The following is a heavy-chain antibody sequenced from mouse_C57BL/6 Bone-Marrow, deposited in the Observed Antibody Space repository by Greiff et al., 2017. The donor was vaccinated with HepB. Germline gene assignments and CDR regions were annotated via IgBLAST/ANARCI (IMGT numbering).Heavy chain of an antibody. V-gene: IGHV1-81*01. J-gene: IGHJ2*01. CDR2: IYPRSGNT. CDR3: ARREGVDY. CDR1: GYTFTSYG. Sequence: QVQLQQSGAELARPGASVKLSCKASGYTFTSYGISWVKQRTGQGLEWIGEIYPRSGNTYYNEKFKGKATLTADKSSSTAYMELRSLTSEDSAVYFCARREGVDYWGQGTTLTVSS.